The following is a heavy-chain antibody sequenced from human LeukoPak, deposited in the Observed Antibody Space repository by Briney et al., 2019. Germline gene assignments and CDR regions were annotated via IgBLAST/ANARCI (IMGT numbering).Heavy chain of an antibody. CDR1: GGSISSGDYY. V-gene: IGHV4-31*01. CDR2: IYYSGTT. D-gene: IGHD2-15*01. Sequence: PSEALSLTCTVSGGSISSGDYYWRWIRQYPGKGLEWIGYIYYSGTTYYNPSLESLVTMSVDTSKNQFSLRLSSVTAADTAVYYCARYRDSGGRLAFDIWGQGTMVTVSS. J-gene: IGHJ3*02. CDR3: ARYRDSGGRLAFDI.